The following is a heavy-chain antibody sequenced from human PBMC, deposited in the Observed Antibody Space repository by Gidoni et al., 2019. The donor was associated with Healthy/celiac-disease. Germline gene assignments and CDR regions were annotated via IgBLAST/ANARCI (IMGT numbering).Heavy chain of an antibody. CDR3: ARDGGNYYYGSGSYYTYYYYYGMDV. V-gene: IGHV1-18*01. D-gene: IGHD3-10*01. Sequence: QVQLVQSGAEVKKPGASVKVSCTASGYTFTSYGISWVRQAPGQGLEWMGWISAYNGNTNYAQKLQGRVTMTTDTSTSTAYMELRSLRSDDTAVYYCARDGGNYYYGSGSYYTYYYYYGMDVWGQGTTVTVS. CDR2: ISAYNGNT. CDR1: GYTFTSYG. J-gene: IGHJ6*02.